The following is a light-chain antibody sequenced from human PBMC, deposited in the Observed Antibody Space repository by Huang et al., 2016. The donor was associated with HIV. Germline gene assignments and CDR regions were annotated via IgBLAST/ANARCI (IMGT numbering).Light chain of an antibody. CDR2: LAS. J-gene: IGKJ1*01. Sequence: DIVMTQSPLSLSVNLGEPASISCRSSQSLQSSNTYPYLDWYVQKPGQSPRLLIYLASTRATGVPERFSGSGSGTDFTLKISGVEAEDVGVYYCMQALQTPRTFGQGTRVEI. V-gene: IGKV2-28*01. CDR3: MQALQTPRT. CDR1: QSLQSSNTYPY.